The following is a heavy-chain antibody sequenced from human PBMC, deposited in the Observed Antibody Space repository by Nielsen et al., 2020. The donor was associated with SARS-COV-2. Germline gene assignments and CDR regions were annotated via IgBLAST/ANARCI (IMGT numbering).Heavy chain of an antibody. V-gene: IGHV3-23*01. CDR3: ARPLGIAAAGEKYYYGMDV. Sequence: GGSLRLSCAASGFTFSSYAMSWVRQAPGKGLEWVSAISGSGGSTYYADSVKGRFTISRDNSKNSLYLQMNSLRAEDTAVYYCARPLGIAAAGEKYYYGMDVWGQGTTVTVSS. CDR1: GFTFSSYA. CDR2: ISGSGGST. J-gene: IGHJ6*02. D-gene: IGHD6-13*01.